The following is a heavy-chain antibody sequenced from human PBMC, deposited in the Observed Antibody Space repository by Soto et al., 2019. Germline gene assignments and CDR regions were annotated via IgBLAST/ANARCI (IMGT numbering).Heavy chain of an antibody. CDR2: IWYDGSNK. CDR1: GFTFSSYG. CDR3: ARDFDADSSGSYGY. Sequence: QVQLVESGGGVVQPGRSLRLSCAASGFTFSSYGMHWVRQAPGKGLEWVAVIWYDGSNKYYADSVKGRFTISRDNSKNTLYLQMNSLRAGDTAVYYCARDFDADSSGSYGYWGQGTLVTVSS. V-gene: IGHV3-33*01. J-gene: IGHJ4*02. D-gene: IGHD3-22*01.